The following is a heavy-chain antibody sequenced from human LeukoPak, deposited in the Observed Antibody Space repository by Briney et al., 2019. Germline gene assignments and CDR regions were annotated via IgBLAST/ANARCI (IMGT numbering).Heavy chain of an antibody. D-gene: IGHD4-23*01. V-gene: IGHV3-48*01. Sequence: GGSLRLSCAASGFTFSSYSMNWVRQAPGKGLEWVSYISSSTNIIYYADSVKGRFTISRDNAKNSLYLQMNSLRAEDTAVYYCARKYYQGVYGGSFGPWGQGTLVTVSS. CDR1: GFTFSSYS. CDR2: ISSSTNII. J-gene: IGHJ5*02. CDR3: ARKYYQGVYGGSFGP.